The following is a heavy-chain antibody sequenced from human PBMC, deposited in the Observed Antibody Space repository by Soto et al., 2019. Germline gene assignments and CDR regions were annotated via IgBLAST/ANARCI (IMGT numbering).Heavy chain of an antibody. D-gene: IGHD3-16*01. V-gene: IGHV4-39*01. Sequence: AETLSITCTVSGDSISSGSYYWGWIRQPSGKGLEWIGSIHYSGSTYYNPSLESRVTVSVDTTKNQFSLKLSSVTATDTAVYYCARSNLGEFYWGQGTLVTVSS. CDR2: IHYSGST. CDR1: GDSISSGSYY. J-gene: IGHJ4*02. CDR3: ARSNLGEFY.